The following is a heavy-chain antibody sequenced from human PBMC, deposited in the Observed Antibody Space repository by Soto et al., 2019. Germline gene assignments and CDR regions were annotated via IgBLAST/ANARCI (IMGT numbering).Heavy chain of an antibody. V-gene: IGHV3-30*18. CDR3: ANGKGGGMDV. CDR1: GFTFSSYG. J-gene: IGHJ6*02. Sequence: SCAASGFTFSSYGMHWVRQAPGKGLEWVAVISYDGSNKYYADSVKGRFTISRDNSKNTLYLQMSSLRAEDTAVYYCANGKGGGMDVWGQGTTVTVSS. CDR2: ISYDGSNK. D-gene: IGHD3-16*01.